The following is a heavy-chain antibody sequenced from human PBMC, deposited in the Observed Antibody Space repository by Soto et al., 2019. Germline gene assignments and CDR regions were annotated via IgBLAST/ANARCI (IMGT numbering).Heavy chain of an antibody. Sequence: GASVKVSCKASGVTFSSYAISWVRQAPGQGLEWMGGIIPIFGTANYAQKFQGRVTITADKSTSTAYMELSSLRSEDTAVYYCARAVYSGSYGYYYYYGMDVWGQGTTVTVSS. J-gene: IGHJ6*02. CDR3: ARAVYSGSYGYYYYYGMDV. CDR1: GVTFSSYA. V-gene: IGHV1-69*06. CDR2: IIPIFGTA. D-gene: IGHD1-26*01.